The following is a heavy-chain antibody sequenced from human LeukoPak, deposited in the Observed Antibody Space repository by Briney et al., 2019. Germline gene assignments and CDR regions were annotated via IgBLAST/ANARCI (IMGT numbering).Heavy chain of an antibody. J-gene: IGHJ4*02. Sequence: ASVKVSCKASGYTFTGYYMHWVRQAPGQGLESMGWINPNSGGTNYAQKFQGRVTMTRDTSISTAYMELSRLRSDDTAVYYCARDRYCSGGSCYRFDYWGQGTLVTVSS. CDR1: GYTFTGYY. D-gene: IGHD2-15*01. V-gene: IGHV1-2*02. CDR3: ARDRYCSGGSCYRFDY. CDR2: INPNSGGT.